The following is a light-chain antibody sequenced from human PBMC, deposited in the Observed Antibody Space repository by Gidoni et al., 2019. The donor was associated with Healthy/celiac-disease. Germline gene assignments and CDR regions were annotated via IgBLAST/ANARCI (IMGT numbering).Light chain of an antibody. CDR2: GAS. Sequence: EIVLTPSPGTLSLSPGERATLSCRASQSVSSSYVAWYQQKPGQAPRLLIYGASSRATGIPDRFSGSGSGTDFTLTISRLEPEDFAVYYCQQYGSSRELTFGGGTKVEIK. J-gene: IGKJ4*01. V-gene: IGKV3-20*01. CDR3: QQYGSSRELT. CDR1: QSVSSSY.